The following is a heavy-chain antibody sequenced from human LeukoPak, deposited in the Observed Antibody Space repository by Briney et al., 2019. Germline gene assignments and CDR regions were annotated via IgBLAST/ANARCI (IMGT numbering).Heavy chain of an antibody. CDR3: ARVSYNNYGRPNWFDP. Sequence: SETLSLTCAVYGGSFSGYYWSWIRQPPGKGLEWIGEINHSGSTNYNPSLKSRVTISVDTSKNQFSLKLSSVTAADTAIYYCARVSYNNYGRPNWFDPWGQGTLVTVSS. J-gene: IGHJ5*02. CDR2: INHSGST. D-gene: IGHD4-11*01. CDR1: GGSFSGYY. V-gene: IGHV4-34*01.